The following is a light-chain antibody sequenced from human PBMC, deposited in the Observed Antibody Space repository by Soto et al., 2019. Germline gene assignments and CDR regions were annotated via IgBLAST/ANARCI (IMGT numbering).Light chain of an antibody. J-gene: IGKJ1*01. CDR1: QSVSSF. V-gene: IGKV3-11*01. CDR2: DAS. CDR3: QQRSSWT. Sequence: EIVLTQSPATLSLSPGERATLSCRASQSVSSFLGWYQQKPGQAPRLLIYDASNRATGIPPRFSGSGSGTDFTLTTSSLEPEDFAVYYCQQRSSWTFGQGTKV.